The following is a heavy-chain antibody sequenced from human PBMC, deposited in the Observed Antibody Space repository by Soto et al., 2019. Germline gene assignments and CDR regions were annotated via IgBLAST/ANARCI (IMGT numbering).Heavy chain of an antibody. J-gene: IGHJ3*02. V-gene: IGHV5-51*01. D-gene: IGHD4-17*01. CDR1: GYSFTSYW. Sequence: ESLKISCKGSGYSFTSYWIGCVRQMPGKSLEWMGIIYPGDSDTRYSPSFQGQVTISADKSISTAYLQWSSLKASDTAMYYCASRVMTTYAFDIWGKGTMVTVSS. CDR2: IYPGDSDT. CDR3: ASRVMTTYAFDI.